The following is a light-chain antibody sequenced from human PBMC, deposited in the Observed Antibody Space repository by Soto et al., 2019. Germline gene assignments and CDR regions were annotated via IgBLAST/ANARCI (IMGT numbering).Light chain of an antibody. J-gene: IGKJ5*01. V-gene: IGKV1-39*01. CDR2: AAS. CDR3: QQSYSTLGVT. CDR1: RSISSY. Sequence: DIQMTQSPSSLSASVGDRVTITCRASRSISSYLNWYQQKPGKAPKLLIYAASSLQSGVPSRFSGSGSGTDFTLTISSLQPEDFATYYCQQSYSTLGVTFGQGTRLEI.